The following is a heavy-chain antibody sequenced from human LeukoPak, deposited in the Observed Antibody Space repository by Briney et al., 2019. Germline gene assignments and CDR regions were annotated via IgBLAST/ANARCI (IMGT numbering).Heavy chain of an antibody. V-gene: IGHV3-15*01. CDR3: TTAYYDTSTGYLDAFDI. Sequence: PGGSLRLSCAASGFTFSNAWMSWVRQAPGKGLEWVGRIKSKTDGGTTDYAAPVKGRFTISRDDSKNTLYLQMNSLKTEDTAVYYCTTAYYDTSTGYLDAFDIWGQGTMVTVSS. D-gene: IGHD3-9*01. J-gene: IGHJ3*02. CDR1: GFTFSNAW. CDR2: IKSKTDGGTT.